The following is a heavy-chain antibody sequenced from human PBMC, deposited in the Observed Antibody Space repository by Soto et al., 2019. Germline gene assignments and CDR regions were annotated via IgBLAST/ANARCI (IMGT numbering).Heavy chain of an antibody. J-gene: IGHJ4*02. CDR1: GDSVSSDNYY. CDR3: ARDIRGYSRAFDY. D-gene: IGHD5-18*01. Sequence: PSETLSLTCTVSGDSVSSDNYYWTWIRQPPGKGLEWIGYIYSSGSTNYNPSLMSRVTISVDTSRNQFSLKLTSVTAADTAVYYCARDIRGYSRAFDYWGQGTLVTVSS. V-gene: IGHV4-61*01. CDR2: IYSSGST.